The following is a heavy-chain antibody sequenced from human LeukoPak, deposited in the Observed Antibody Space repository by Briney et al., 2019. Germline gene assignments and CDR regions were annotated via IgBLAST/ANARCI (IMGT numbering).Heavy chain of an antibody. CDR2: MNPNSGNT. D-gene: IGHD5-18*01. CDR3: ARGLAAMVLPYYGMDV. J-gene: IGHJ6*02. Sequence: ASVKVSCKASGYTFTSYDINWVRQATGQGLEWVGWMNPNSGNTGYAQKFQGRVTMTRNTSISTAYMELSSLRSEDTAVYYCARGLAAMVLPYYGMDVWGQGTTVTVSS. CDR1: GYTFTSYD. V-gene: IGHV1-8*01.